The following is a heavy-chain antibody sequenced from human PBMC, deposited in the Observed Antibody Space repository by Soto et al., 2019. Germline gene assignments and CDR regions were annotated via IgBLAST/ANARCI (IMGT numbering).Heavy chain of an antibody. J-gene: IGHJ5*02. CDR2: ISAYNGNT. CDR1: GYTFTSYG. V-gene: IGHV1-18*01. CDR3: ARGPITKVRGVIMAWWFDP. Sequence: ASVKVSCKASGYTFTSYGISWVRQAPGQGLEWMGWISAYNGNTNYAQKLQGRVTMTTDTSTSTAYMELRSLRSDDTAVYYCARGPITKVRGVIMAWWFDPWGQGTLVTVSS. D-gene: IGHD3-10*01.